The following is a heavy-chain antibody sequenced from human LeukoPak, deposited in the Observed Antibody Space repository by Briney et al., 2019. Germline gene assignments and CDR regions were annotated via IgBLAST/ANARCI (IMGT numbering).Heavy chain of an antibody. CDR1: GVSIDNYY. CDR2: IYYSGST. D-gene: IGHD5-24*01. Sequence: SETLSLTCTVSGVSIDNYYWTWIRQPPGKGLEWIGYIYYSGSTNYNPALNSRVTISIDPSKSHFSLKLNSVTAADTAVYFCARGEMATTFVWGQGALVTVSA. J-gene: IGHJ4*02. CDR3: ARGEMATTFV. V-gene: IGHV4-59*01.